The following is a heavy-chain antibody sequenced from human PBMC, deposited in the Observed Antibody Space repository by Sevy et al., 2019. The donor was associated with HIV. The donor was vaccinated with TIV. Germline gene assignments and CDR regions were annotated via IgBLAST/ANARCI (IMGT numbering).Heavy chain of an antibody. CDR3: ARDYYDTSYYFDY. CDR2: IKEDGSEK. J-gene: IGHJ4*02. Sequence: GGSLRLSCAASGFTFSSYRMSWVRQAPGKGLEWVANIKEDGSEKYYVDSVKGRFTISRDNAKNSLYLQMNSLRAEDTAVYYCARDYYDTSYYFDYWGQGTLVTVSS. V-gene: IGHV3-7*01. D-gene: IGHD3-22*01. CDR1: GFTFSSYR.